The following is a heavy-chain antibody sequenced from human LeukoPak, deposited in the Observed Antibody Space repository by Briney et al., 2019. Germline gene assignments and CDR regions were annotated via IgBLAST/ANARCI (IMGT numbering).Heavy chain of an antibody. J-gene: IGHJ4*02. CDR3: TRDISGYFSDY. CDR1: GFTFSSYA. D-gene: IGHD3-22*01. Sequence: GGSLRLSCAASGFTFSSYAMSWVRQAPGKGLEWVSIIYSGGGTFYADSVKGRFTISRDSSKNTLYLQMNSLRAEDTAVYYCTRDISGYFSDYWGQGTLVTVSS. V-gene: IGHV3-23*01. CDR2: IYSGGGT.